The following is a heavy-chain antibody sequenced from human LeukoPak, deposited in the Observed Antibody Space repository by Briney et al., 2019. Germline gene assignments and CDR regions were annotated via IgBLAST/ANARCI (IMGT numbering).Heavy chain of an antibody. J-gene: IGHJ4*02. V-gene: IGHV1-24*01. CDR2: FDPEDGET. Sequence: ASVKVSCKVSGYTLTELSMHWVRQAPGKGLEWMGGFDPEDGETIYAQKFQGRVTMTRDTSTSTVYMELSSLRSEDTAVYYCATLGGEMATIRIKALDYWGQGTLVTVSS. D-gene: IGHD5-24*01. CDR3: ATLGGEMATIRIKALDY. CDR1: GYTLTELS.